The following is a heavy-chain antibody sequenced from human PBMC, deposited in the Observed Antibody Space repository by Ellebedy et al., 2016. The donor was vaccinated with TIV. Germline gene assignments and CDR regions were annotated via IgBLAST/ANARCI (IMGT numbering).Heavy chain of an antibody. CDR3: AREAGTSGWYSGFQH. D-gene: IGHD6-19*01. CDR2: ISAGGNT. J-gene: IGHJ1*01. Sequence: GESLKISCAASEFSFSDYYMSWIRQAPGMGLEWVSGISAGGNTYYADSVKGRFTISRNDSKNTLYLQMNSLRAEDTAIYYCAREAGTSGWYSGFQHWGQGTLVTVSS. V-gene: IGHV3-53*01. CDR1: EFSFSDYY.